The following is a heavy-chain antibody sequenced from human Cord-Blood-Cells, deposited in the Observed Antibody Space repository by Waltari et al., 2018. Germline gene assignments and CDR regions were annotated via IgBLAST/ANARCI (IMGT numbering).Heavy chain of an antibody. Sequence: QVQLVESGGGVVQPGRSLRLSWAASGFTFSSYAMPWVRQAPGKGLEWVAVISYDGSNKYYADSVKGRFTISRDNSKNTLYLQMNSLRAEDTAVYYCAREAPGTLFDYWGQGTLVTVSS. CDR3: AREAPGTLFDY. J-gene: IGHJ4*02. V-gene: IGHV3-30*04. CDR2: ISYDGSNK. CDR1: GFTFSSYA. D-gene: IGHD1-26*01.